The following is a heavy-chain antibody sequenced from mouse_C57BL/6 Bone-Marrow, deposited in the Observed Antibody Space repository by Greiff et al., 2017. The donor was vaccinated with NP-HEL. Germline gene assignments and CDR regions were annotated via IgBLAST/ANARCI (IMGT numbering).Heavy chain of an antibody. Sequence: QVQLKESGPELVKPGASVKISCTASGYAFSSSWINWVKQRPGKGLEWIGRIYPGDGDTNYNGKFKGKATLTAAKSSSTAYMQLSSLTSEDSAVYFCAKDYYGSSHWYFDVWGTGTTVTVSS. D-gene: IGHD1-1*01. CDR1: GYAFSSSW. J-gene: IGHJ1*03. CDR3: AKDYYGSSHWYFDV. CDR2: IYPGDGDT. V-gene: IGHV1-82*01.